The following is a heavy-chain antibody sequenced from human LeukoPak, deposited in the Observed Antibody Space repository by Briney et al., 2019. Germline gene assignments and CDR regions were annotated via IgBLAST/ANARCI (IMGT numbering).Heavy chain of an antibody. D-gene: IGHD6-25*01. CDR2: IYYSGST. CDR1: GGSISSYY. CDR3: AGVRGHSSEIEAWFDP. J-gene: IGHJ5*02. V-gene: IGHV4-59*01. Sequence: SETLSLTCTVSGGSISSYYWSWIRQPPGKGLEWIGYIYYSGSTNYNPSLKSRVTISVDTSKNQFSLKLSSVTAAGTAVYYCAGVRGHSSEIEAWFDPWGQGTLVTVSS.